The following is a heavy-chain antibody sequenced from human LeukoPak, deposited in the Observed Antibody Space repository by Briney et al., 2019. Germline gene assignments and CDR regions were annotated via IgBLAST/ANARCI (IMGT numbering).Heavy chain of an antibody. CDR3: ARRGQAGYLY. CDR2: IDHSGNT. J-gene: IGHJ4*02. V-gene: IGHV4-34*01. Sequence: SETLSLTCAVYGGSFSGYFWSWIRQPPGKGLEWIGEIDHSGNTNYNSSLKSRVILSVDTSKNQFSLNLSSVTAADTAVYYCARRGQAGYLYWGQGTLVTVSS. CDR1: GGSFSGYF. D-gene: IGHD3-16*02.